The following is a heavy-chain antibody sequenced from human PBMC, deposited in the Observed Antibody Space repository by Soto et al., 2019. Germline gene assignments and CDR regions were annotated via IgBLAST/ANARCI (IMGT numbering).Heavy chain of an antibody. J-gene: IGHJ6*02. CDR3: ARLLPLSSGWLYYYYGMDV. D-gene: IGHD6-19*01. Sequence: PGESLKISCKGSGYSFTSYWISWVRQMPGKGLEWMGRIDPSDSYTNYSPSFQGHVTISADKSISTAYLQWSSLKASDTAMYYCARLLPLSSGWLYYYYGMDVWGQGTTVTVSS. V-gene: IGHV5-10-1*01. CDR2: IDPSDSYT. CDR1: GYSFTSYW.